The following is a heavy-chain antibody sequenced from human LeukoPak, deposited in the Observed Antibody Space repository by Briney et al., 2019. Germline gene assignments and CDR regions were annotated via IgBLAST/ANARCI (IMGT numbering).Heavy chain of an antibody. J-gene: IGHJ6*02. CDR1: GFPFSNSW. V-gene: IGHV3-49*04. Sequence: SGGSLRLSCAVSGFPFSNSWMYWVRQAPGKGLEWVGFIRSKNYGRTTEYAASVKGRFTISRDDSNYITYLEMNSLKTEDTAVYFCARGPILLWVHNGMDVWGQGTTVTVSS. CDR3: ARGPILLWVHNGMDV. CDR2: IRSKNYGRTT. D-gene: IGHD5-18*01.